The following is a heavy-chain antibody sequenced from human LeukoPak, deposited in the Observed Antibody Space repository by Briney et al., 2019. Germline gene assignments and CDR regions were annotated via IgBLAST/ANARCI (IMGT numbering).Heavy chain of an antibody. CDR2: INQDGNDK. Sequence: PGGSLRLSCAGSGFIFSAYWMTWVRQAPGKGLEWVANINQDGNDKYYVDSVKGRFTISRDNSKNTLYLQMNSLRAEDTAVYYCAKPGGLPDYWGQGTLATVSS. V-gene: IGHV3-7*03. CDR3: AKPGGLPDY. CDR1: GFIFSAYW. D-gene: IGHD1-14*01. J-gene: IGHJ4*02.